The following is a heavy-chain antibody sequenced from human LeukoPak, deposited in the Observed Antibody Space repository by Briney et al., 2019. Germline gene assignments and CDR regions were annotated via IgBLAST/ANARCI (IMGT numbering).Heavy chain of an antibody. V-gene: IGHV3-23*01. CDR1: GFTFTSFA. Sequence: GGSLRLSCAASGFTFTSFAMSWVRQAPGKGLEWVSTFSGTTSTYYADSVKGRVTISRDNSKNTLYLQMNSLRADDTAVHHCTKLKQWQPQRYFFEYWGQGALVTVAS. CDR3: TKLKQWQPQRYFFEY. CDR2: FSGTTST. J-gene: IGHJ4*02. D-gene: IGHD6-19*01.